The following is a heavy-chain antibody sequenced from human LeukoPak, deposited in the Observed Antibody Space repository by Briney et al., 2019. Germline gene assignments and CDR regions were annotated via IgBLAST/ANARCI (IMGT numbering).Heavy chain of an antibody. Sequence: ASVKVSCKASGYTFTSYGISWVRQAPGQGLEWMGWISAYNGNTNYAQKLQGSVTMTTDTSTSTAYMELRSLRSDDTAVYYCARVARDGYSYGDNWFDPWGQGTLVTVSS. CDR2: ISAYNGNT. CDR1: GYTFTSYG. D-gene: IGHD5-18*01. CDR3: ARVARDGYSYGDNWFDP. J-gene: IGHJ5*02. V-gene: IGHV1-18*01.